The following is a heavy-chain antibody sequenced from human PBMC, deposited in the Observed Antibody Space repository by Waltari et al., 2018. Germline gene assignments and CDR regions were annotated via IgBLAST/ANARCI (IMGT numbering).Heavy chain of an antibody. Sequence: QVQLVQSGVEVKKPGASVKVSCKASGYSFDSYGISWVRQAPGQGLEWMGWFNPDNGDGNYEQKFQGRVTMTTDSSTTTAHMELRSLGSDDTAVYYCARRSPYSGFDYWGQGTLVTVSS. CDR3: ARRSPYSGFDY. V-gene: IGHV1-18*01. CDR1: GYSFDSYG. CDR2: FNPDNGDG. J-gene: IGHJ4*02. D-gene: IGHD2-15*01.